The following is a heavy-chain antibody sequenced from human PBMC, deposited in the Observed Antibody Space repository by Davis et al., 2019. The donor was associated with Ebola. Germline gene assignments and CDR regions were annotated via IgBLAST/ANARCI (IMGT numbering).Heavy chain of an antibody. CDR1: GGSISSSNY. CDR2: IYHSGST. J-gene: IGHJ6*02. CDR3: ARGGRDGYNYYYYYYGMDV. D-gene: IGHD5-24*01. V-gene: IGHV4-39*07. Sequence: SETLSLTCIVSGGSISSSNYYWGWIRQPPGKGLEWIGEIYHSGSTNYNPSLRGRVTMSVDKSKNQFSLKLSSVTAADTAVYYCARGGRDGYNYYYYYYGMDVWGQGTTVTVSS.